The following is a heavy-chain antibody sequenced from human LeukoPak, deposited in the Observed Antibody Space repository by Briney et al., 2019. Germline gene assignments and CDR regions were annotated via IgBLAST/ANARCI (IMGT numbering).Heavy chain of an antibody. V-gene: IGHV1-18*01. CDR3: ARAVPSDFWSGYYMSASLSSRCYFDY. D-gene: IGHD3-3*01. J-gene: IGHJ4*02. Sequence: ASVKVSCKASGYTFTSYGISWVRQAPGQGLEWMGWISAYNGNTNYAQKLQGRVTMTTDTSTSIAYMELRSLRSDDTAVYYCARAVPSDFWSGYYMSASLSSRCYFDYWGQGTLVTVSS. CDR2: ISAYNGNT. CDR1: GYTFTSYG.